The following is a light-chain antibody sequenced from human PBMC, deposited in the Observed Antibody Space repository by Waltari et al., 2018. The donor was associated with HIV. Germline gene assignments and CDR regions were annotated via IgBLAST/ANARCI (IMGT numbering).Light chain of an antibody. CDR3: HQAYSVPWS. CDR1: ETVGTH. CDR2: RTS. J-gene: IGKJ1*01. V-gene: IGKV1-39*01. Sequence: ILLTQSPSSLSGSVGDRVSMTCRALETVGTHLKWYQHKPGQAPRVLISRTSILQSGVPSRFSGSSSGSEFTLTISDLQPEDVATYYCHQAYSVPWSFGQGT.